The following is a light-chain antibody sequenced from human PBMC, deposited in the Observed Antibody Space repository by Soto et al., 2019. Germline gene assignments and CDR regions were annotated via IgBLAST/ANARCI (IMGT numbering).Light chain of an antibody. CDR2: AAS. Sequence: DIQMTQSPSSLSASVGDRVTITCRASQSISSYLNWYQQKPGKAPKLLIYAASSLQSGVPSRFSGSGSGTDFTLPISSLQREDFATYYCQQRDTFGQGTKLEIK. CDR3: QQRDT. V-gene: IGKV1-39*01. J-gene: IGKJ2*01. CDR1: QSISSY.